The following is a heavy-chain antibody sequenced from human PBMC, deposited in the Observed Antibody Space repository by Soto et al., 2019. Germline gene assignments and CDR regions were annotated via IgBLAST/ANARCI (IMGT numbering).Heavy chain of an antibody. CDR1: EYTFTAYN. Sequence: ASVKASCKASEYTFTAYNMHWVRQAPGQGVEWMGGINPNSGCTNYAEKFQGWVTMTRDTSISTAYMELSRLRSDDTAVYYCAREGRNYYDGSPLGYFDYWGQGTLFPVSS. CDR3: AREGRNYYDGSPLGYFDY. V-gene: IGHV1-2*04. CDR2: INPNSGCT. D-gene: IGHD3-22*01. J-gene: IGHJ4*02.